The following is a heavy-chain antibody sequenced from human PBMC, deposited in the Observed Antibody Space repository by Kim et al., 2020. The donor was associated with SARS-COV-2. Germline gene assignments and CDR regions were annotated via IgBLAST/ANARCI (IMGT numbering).Heavy chain of an antibody. CDR3: ARGTLWWVDY. CDR2: NT. Sequence: NTGYAQKFQGRVTMTRNTSISTAYMELSSLRSEDTAVYYCARGTLWWVDYWGQGTLVTVSS. D-gene: IGHD2-8*02. V-gene: IGHV1-8*01. J-gene: IGHJ4*02.